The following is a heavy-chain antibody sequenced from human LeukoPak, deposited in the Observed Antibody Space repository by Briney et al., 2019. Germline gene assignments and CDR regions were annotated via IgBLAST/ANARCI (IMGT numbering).Heavy chain of an antibody. D-gene: IGHD2-15*01. J-gene: IGHJ6*02. CDR3: AKGVVAATNAAYYGMDV. CDR1: GFTFSNYG. V-gene: IGHV3-30*18. CDR2: ISYDESDK. Sequence: GGSLRLSCAASGFTFSNYGMHWVRQAPGKGLEWVAVISYDESDKYYADSVKGRFTISRDNSKNTLYLQMNSLRPEDTAVYYCAKGVVAATNAAYYGMDVWGQGTTATVSS.